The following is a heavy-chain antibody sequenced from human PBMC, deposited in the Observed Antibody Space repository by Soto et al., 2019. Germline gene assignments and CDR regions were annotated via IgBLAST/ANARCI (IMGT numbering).Heavy chain of an antibody. D-gene: IGHD3-22*01. CDR3: ARGGKYYDSSGYSHPHNLFDS. CDR1: GYTFASYY. V-gene: IGHV1-46*03. Sequence: ASVKVSCKASGYTFASYYMCWVRQAPGQGLEWMGIINPSGGSTSYAQKFQGRVTMTRDTSTSTVYMELSSLRSEDTAVYYCARGGKYYDSSGYSHPHNLFDSWGQGSSVIVSS. J-gene: IGHJ5*01. CDR2: INPSGGST.